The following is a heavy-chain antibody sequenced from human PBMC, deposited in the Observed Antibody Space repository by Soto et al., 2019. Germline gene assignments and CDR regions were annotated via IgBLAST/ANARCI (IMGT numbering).Heavy chain of an antibody. CDR1: GYTFTSYG. J-gene: IGHJ6*02. D-gene: IGHD1-26*01. V-gene: IGHV1-18*01. Sequence: GASVKVSFKASGYTFTSYGISWLRQAPGQGLEWMGWISAYNGNTNYAQKLQGRVTMTTDTSTSTAYMELRSLRSDDTAVYYCARDWGWELQTYYYYGMDVWGQGTTVTVSS. CDR3: ARDWGWELQTYYYYGMDV. CDR2: ISAYNGNT.